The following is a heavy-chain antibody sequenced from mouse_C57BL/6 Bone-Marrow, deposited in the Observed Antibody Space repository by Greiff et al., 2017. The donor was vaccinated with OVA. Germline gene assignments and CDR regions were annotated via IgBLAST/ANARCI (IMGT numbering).Heavy chain of an antibody. CDR3: ARPYDNDRDYYAMDY. D-gene: IGHD2-4*01. CDR2: IHPNSGST. V-gene: IGHV1-64*01. CDR1: GYTFTSYW. J-gene: IGHJ4*01. Sequence: QVQLQQPGAELVKPGASVKLSCKASGYTFTSYWMHWVKQRPGQGLEWIGMIHPNSGSTNYNEKFKSKATLTVDKSSSTAYMQLSSLTSEDSAVYYCARPYDNDRDYYAMDYWGQGTSVTVSS.